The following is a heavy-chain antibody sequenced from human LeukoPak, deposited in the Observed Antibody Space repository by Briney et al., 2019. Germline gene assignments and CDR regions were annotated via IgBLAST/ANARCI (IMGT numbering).Heavy chain of an antibody. CDR1: GYTFTSYD. CDR3: ARDWYSSGWYGTQTGY. Sequence: ASVKVSCKASGYTFTSYDINWVRQATGQGLEWMGWINTNTGNPTYAQGFTGRFVFSLDTSVSTAYLQISSLKAEDTAVYYCARDWYSSGWYGTQTGYWGQGTLVTVSS. V-gene: IGHV7-4-1*02. J-gene: IGHJ4*02. D-gene: IGHD6-19*01. CDR2: INTNTGNP.